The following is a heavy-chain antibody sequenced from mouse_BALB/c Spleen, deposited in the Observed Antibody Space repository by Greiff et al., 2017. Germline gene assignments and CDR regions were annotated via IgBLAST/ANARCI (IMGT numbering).Heavy chain of an antibody. D-gene: IGHD2-2*01. CDR3: TRSDYGYDVGFAY. Sequence: VQLKESGTVLARPGASVKMSCKASGYSFTSYWMHWVKQRPGQGLEWIGAIYPGNSDTSYNQKFKGKAKLTAVTSASTAYMELSSLTNEDSAVYYCTRSDYGYDVGFAYWGQGTLVTVSA. J-gene: IGHJ3*01. CDR1: GYSFTSYW. V-gene: IGHV1-5*01. CDR2: IYPGNSDT.